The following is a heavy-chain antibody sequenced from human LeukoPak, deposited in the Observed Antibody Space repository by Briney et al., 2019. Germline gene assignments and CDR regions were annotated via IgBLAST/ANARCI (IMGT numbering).Heavy chain of an antibody. J-gene: IGHJ4*02. D-gene: IGHD2-15*01. CDR1: GFTFSSYA. CDR2: ISGSGGST. V-gene: IGHV3-23*01. CDR3: AKDPIYCSGGSCYVNYFDY. Sequence: GGSLRLSCAASGFTFSSYAMSWVRQAPGKGLEWVSAISGSGGSTYYADSVKGRFTISRDNSKNTLYLQMNSLRAEDTAVYYCAKDPIYCSGGSCYVNYFDYWGQGTLVTVSS.